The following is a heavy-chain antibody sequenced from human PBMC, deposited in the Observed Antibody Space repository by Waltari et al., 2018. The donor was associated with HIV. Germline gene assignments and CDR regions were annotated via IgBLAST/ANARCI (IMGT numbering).Heavy chain of an antibody. CDR1: GFTFSSYW. J-gene: IGHJ4*02. V-gene: IGHV3-7*01. CDR2: IKQDGSEK. Sequence: EVQLVESGGGLVQPGGSLRLSCAASGFTFSSYWMSGVRQAPGKGREWVANIKQDGSEKYYVDSVKGRFTISRDNAKNSLYLQMNSLRAEDTAVYYCAREIAAGWCSYWGQGTLVTVSS. CDR3: AREIAAGWCSY. D-gene: IGHD6-13*01.